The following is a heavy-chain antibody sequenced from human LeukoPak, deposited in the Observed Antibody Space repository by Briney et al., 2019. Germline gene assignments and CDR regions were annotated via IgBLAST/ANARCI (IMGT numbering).Heavy chain of an antibody. CDR1: GGSFSGYY. J-gene: IGHJ4*02. CDR2: INHSGST. D-gene: IGHD6-19*01. Sequence: SETLSLTCAVYGGSFSGYYWSWIRQPPGKGLEWIGEINHSGSTNYNPSLKSRVTISVDTSKNQFSLKLSSVTAADTAAYYCARFATNGYSSGWYHVQLFDYWGQGTLVTVSS. CDR3: ARFATNGYSSGWYHVQLFDY. V-gene: IGHV4-34*01.